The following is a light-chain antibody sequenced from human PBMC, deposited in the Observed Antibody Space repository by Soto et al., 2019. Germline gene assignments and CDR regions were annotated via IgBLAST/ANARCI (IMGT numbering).Light chain of an antibody. Sequence: QSVLTQPPSASGTPGQRVTISCSGSSSNIGSNAVNWYQQLPGTAPKLLIYGSNQRPSGVPTRFSGSKSGTSASLAVSGLQSEDEADYYCAAWDGSLNGVLFGGGTKVTVL. CDR1: SSNIGSNA. V-gene: IGLV1-44*01. CDR3: AAWDGSLNGVL. J-gene: IGLJ2*01. CDR2: GSN.